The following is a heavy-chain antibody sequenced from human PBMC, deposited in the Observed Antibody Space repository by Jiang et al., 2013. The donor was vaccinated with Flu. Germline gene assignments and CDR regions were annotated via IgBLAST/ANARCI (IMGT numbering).Heavy chain of an antibody. V-gene: IGHV1-69*01. J-gene: IGHJ4*02. CDR1: GGTFSNYA. D-gene: IGHD3-10*01. CDR2: IIPLFGTS. CDR3: AREGRRGPLNPFDY. Sequence: KVSCRASGGTFSNYAISWVRQAPGQGLEWMGGIIPLFGTSNYAQKFQGRVTITADESTSTVYMELRSLRSEDTAIFYCAREGRRGPLNPFDYWGQGTLVTVSS.